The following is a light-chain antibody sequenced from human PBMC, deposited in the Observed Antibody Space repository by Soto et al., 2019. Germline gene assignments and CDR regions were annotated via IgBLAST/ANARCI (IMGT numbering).Light chain of an antibody. J-gene: IGKJ1*01. CDR3: QQRSNWPIT. CDR1: QSLRSN. Sequence: EIVMTHPPATLSVSPGERATLSCSASQSLRSNLAWYQQKPGQAPRLLIYGASTRATGIPARFSGSGSGREFTLTISSLQSEDFTVYYCQQRSNWPITFGQGTKVDIK. V-gene: IGKV3-15*01. CDR2: GAS.